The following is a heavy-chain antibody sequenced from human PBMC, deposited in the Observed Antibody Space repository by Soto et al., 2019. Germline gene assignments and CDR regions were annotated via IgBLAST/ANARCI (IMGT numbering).Heavy chain of an antibody. CDR3: ARAKSNGLNWFDP. D-gene: IGHD3-22*01. J-gene: IGHJ5*02. V-gene: IGHV4-31*03. CDR1: GGSISSGGYY. CDR2: IYYSGST. Sequence: QVQLQESGPGLVKPSQTLSLTCTVSGGSISSGGYYWSWIRQHPGKGLEWIGYIYYSGSTYYNPSLKSRVTIAVDTSKNQFSLKLSSVTAADTAVYYCARAKSNGLNWFDPWGQGTLVTVSS.